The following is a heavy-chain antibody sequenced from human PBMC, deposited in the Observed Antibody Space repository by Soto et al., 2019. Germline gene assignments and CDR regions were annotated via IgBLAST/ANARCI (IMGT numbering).Heavy chain of an antibody. CDR2: INPNSGGT. CDR3: ARDGSSSAGSDYCYYGTDV. V-gene: IGHV1-2*04. Sequence: ASVKVSCKASGYTFTGYYMHWVRQAPGQGLEWMGWINPNSGGTNYAQKFQGWVTMTRDTSISTAYMELSRLRSDDTAVYYCARDGSSSAGSDYCYYGTDVWGQGTTVTVSS. CDR1: GYTFTGYY. J-gene: IGHJ6*02. D-gene: IGHD6-6*01.